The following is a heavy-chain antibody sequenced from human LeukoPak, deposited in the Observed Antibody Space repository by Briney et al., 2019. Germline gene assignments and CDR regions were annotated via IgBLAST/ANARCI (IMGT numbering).Heavy chain of an antibody. CDR3: ARDTPVSGYSYGTGYYYYYGMDV. D-gene: IGHD5-18*01. CDR2: INPNSGDT. J-gene: IGHJ6*02. CDR1: GYTFTSYY. V-gene: IGHV1-2*06. Sequence: EASVKVSCKASGYTFTSYYMHWVRQAPGQGLEWMGRINPNSGDTNYAQNFQGRVTMTRDTSISTAYMELSSLRSEDTAVYYCARDTPVSGYSYGTGYYYYYGMDVWGQGTTVTVSS.